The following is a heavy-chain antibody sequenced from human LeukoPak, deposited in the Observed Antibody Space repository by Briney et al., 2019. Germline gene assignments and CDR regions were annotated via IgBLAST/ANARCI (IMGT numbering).Heavy chain of an antibody. CDR1: GLIFSNFA. Sequence: GGSLRLSCEVSGLIFSNFAMAWVRQAPGKGLVWVSRINTESTSTSYADSVKGRFTISRDNAKNTLYLQMNSLRPEDTAVYYCARDYDRYYMDVWGKGTTVTVSS. J-gene: IGHJ6*03. CDR3: ARDYDRYYMDV. D-gene: IGHD3-3*01. V-gene: IGHV3-74*01. CDR2: INTESTST.